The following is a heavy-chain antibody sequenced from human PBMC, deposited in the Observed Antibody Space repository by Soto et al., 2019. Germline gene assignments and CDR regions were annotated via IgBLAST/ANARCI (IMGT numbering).Heavy chain of an antibody. CDR1: GFTFSSYA. CDR3: ARDESLEWSPFDY. J-gene: IGHJ4*02. CDR2: ISYDGSNK. Sequence: GGSLRLSCAASGFTFSSYAMHWVRQAPGKGLEWVAVISYDGSNKYYADSVKGRFTISRDNSKNTLYLQMNSLRAEDTAVYYCARDESLEWSPFDYWGQGTLVTVSS. V-gene: IGHV3-30-3*01. D-gene: IGHD3-3*01.